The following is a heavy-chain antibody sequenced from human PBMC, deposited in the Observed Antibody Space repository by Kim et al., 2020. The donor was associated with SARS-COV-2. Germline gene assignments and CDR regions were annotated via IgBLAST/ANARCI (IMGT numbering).Heavy chain of an antibody. D-gene: IGHD6-13*01. J-gene: IGHJ4*02. CDR3: ARLGWKHQLTFDY. CDR1: GGSISSSSYY. Sequence: SETLSLTCTVSGGSISSSSYYWGWIRQPPGKGLEWIGSIYYSGSTYYNPSLKSRVTISVDTSKNQFSLKLSSVTAADTAVYYCARLGWKHQLTFDYWGQGTLVTVSS. CDR2: IYYSGST. V-gene: IGHV4-39*01.